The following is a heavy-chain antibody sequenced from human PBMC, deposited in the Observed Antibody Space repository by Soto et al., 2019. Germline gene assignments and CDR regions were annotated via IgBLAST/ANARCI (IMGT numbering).Heavy chain of an antibody. CDR1: GFTFSSYS. J-gene: IGHJ6*02. CDR3: ARVIMDV. Sequence: EVQLVESGGGLVQPGGSLRLSCAASGFTFSSYSMNWVRQAPGKGLEWVSYISSSSSTIYYADSVKGRFTISRDNAKXXXXLQXXXLRDEDTAVYYCARVIMDVWGQGTTVTVSS. V-gene: IGHV3-48*02. CDR2: ISSSSSTI.